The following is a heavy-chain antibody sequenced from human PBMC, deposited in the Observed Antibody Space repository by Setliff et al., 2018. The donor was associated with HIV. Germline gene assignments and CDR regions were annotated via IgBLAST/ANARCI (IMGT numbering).Heavy chain of an antibody. V-gene: IGHV4-59*01. Sequence: PSETLSLTCSVSGGSMSNYYWSWVRQPPGKGLEWMGDIFHTGSSTYNPSLKSRVSLSVDTSKNQFSLRLSAVTAADTAVYYCASLTDYGGGSGSHWGQGTLVTVSS. CDR1: GGSMSNYY. D-gene: IGHD4-17*01. J-gene: IGHJ4*02. CDR3: ASLTDYGGGSGSH. CDR2: IFHTGSS.